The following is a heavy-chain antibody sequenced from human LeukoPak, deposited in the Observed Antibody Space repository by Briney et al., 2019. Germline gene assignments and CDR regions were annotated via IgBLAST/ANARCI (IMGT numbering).Heavy chain of an antibody. CDR2: FIPIFGTA. J-gene: IGHJ3*02. D-gene: IGHD5-18*01. V-gene: IGHV1-69*13. CDR1: GGTFSSYA. CDR3: ARGWATAKSAFDI. Sequence: SVKVSCKASGGTFSSYAISWVRQAPGQRLDWPGGFIPIFGTANYAQKIQGRVTITADESTSTAYMELSSLRSEDPAVYYCARGWATAKSAFDIWGQGTMVTVSS.